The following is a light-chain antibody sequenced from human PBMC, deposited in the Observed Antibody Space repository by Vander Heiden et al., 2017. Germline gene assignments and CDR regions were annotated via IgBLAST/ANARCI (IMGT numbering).Light chain of an antibody. CDR3: QQSDDKLTWT. J-gene: IGKJ1*01. Sequence: DTQMTQSPSSLSASVGDRVTITCRASQTIGSYLNWYQQKPGKAPNLLIYAASTLHSGVPSRFSGSGSGTDFTLTISSLQPEDFATYYCQQSDDKLTWTFGQGTRVDIK. CDR1: QTIGSY. V-gene: IGKV1-39*01. CDR2: AAS.